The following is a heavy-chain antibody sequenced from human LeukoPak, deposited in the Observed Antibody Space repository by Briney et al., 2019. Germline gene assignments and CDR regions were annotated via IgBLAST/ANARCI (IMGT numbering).Heavy chain of an antibody. CDR1: GGSLRGYY. CDR2: INHSGST. J-gene: IGHJ1*01. Sequence: PSETLSLTCAVYGGSLRGYYWSWIRQPPGKGLEWIGEINHSGSTNYNPSLKSRVTISVDTSKNQFSLKLSSVTAADTAVYYCARPQDCSSTSCSQYFQHWGQGTLVTVSS. D-gene: IGHD2-2*01. CDR3: ARPQDCSSTSCSQYFQH. V-gene: IGHV4-34*01.